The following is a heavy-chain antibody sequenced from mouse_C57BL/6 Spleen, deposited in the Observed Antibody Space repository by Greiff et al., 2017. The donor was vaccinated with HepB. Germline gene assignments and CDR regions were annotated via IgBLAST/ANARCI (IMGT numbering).Heavy chain of an antibody. J-gene: IGHJ3*01. Sequence: QVQLKQSGAELMKPGASVKLSCKATGYTFTGYWIEWVKQRPGHGLEWIGEILPGSGSTNYNEKFKGNATFTADTSSNTAYLQLSSLTTEDSAIYYCARCGDYGTWLAYWGQGTLVTVSA. CDR1: GYTFTGYW. D-gene: IGHD1-2*01. CDR3: ARCGDYGTWLAY. V-gene: IGHV1-9*01. CDR2: ILPGSGST.